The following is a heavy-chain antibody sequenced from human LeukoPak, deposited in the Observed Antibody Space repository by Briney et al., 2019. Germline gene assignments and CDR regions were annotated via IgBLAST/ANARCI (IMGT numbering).Heavy chain of an antibody. CDR3: ARGRGPPAYYYGGGWFDP. Sequence: GASVKVSCKASGYTFTSYDINWVRQATGQGLEWMGWMNPNSGNTGYAQKFQGRVTMTRNTSISTAYMELSSLRSEDTAVYYCARGRGPPAYYYGGGWFDPWGRGTLVTVSS. D-gene: IGHD3-10*01. J-gene: IGHJ5*02. CDR2: MNPNSGNT. CDR1: GYTFTSYD. V-gene: IGHV1-8*01.